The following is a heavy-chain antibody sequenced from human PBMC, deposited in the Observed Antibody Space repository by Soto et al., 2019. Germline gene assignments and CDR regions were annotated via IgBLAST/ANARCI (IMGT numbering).Heavy chain of an antibody. CDR3: ARAPLKVVVAATMFDY. J-gene: IGHJ4*02. CDR1: GGTFGSYA. V-gene: IGHV1-69*01. Sequence: QVQLVQSGAEVKKPGSSVKVSCKASGGTFGSYAISWVRQAHGQGLEWMGGIIPIFGTANYAQKFQGRVKITADESTSTAYMELSSLRSEDTAVYYCARAPLKVVVAATMFDYWGQGTLVTVSS. D-gene: IGHD2-15*01. CDR2: IIPIFGTA.